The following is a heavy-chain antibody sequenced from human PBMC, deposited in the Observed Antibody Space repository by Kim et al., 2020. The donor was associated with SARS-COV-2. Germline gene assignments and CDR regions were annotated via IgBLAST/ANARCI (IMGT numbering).Heavy chain of an antibody. Sequence: SETLSLTCTVSGGSISSGGYYWSWIRQHPGKGLEWIGYIYYSGSTYYNPSLKSRVTISVDTSKNQFSLKMSTVTAADTAVYYCARDKPDYYGSGSYRWFDPWGQGTLVAVAS. V-gene: IGHV4-31*03. CDR1: GGSISSGGYY. J-gene: IGHJ5*02. CDR2: IYYSGST. CDR3: ARDKPDYYGSGSYRWFDP. D-gene: IGHD3-10*01.